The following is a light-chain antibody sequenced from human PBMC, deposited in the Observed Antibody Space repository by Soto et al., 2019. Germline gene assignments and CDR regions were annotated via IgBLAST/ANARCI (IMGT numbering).Light chain of an antibody. CDR3: LTWDDSLNGLV. CDR1: TSSIAKNT. Sequence: QSVLTQSPSASGTPGQRVTISCSGSTSSIAKNTVLWYQHLPGTAPKLLVDSTNQRPSGVPDRISGSKSGTSASLAISGLQSEDEADYYCLTWDDSLNGLVFGGGTKLTVL. J-gene: IGLJ2*01. V-gene: IGLV1-44*01. CDR2: STN.